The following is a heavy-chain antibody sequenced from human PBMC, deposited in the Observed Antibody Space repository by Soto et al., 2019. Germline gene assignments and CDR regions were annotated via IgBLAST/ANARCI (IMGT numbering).Heavy chain of an antibody. J-gene: IGHJ4*02. D-gene: IGHD6-13*01. CDR2: ISWTGGSR. CDR3: AKDLRSTAWYSISFFDY. Sequence: GGSLRLSCAASGFTFNDHSMHWVRQAPGKGLEWVSGISWTGGSRGYADSVQGRFTISRDNAKNSLYLQMNSLKPEDTALYYCAKDLRSTAWYSISFFDYWGQGALVTVSS. CDR1: GFTFNDHS. V-gene: IGHV3-9*01.